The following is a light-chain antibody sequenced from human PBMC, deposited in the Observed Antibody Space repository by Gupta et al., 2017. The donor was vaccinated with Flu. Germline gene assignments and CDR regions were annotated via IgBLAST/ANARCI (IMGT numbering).Light chain of an antibody. J-gene: IGKJ5*01. Sequence: PATLSVSSGERATLSCRASQSISSNLAWYQQKPGQAPRLLIYGASTRATGIPARFSGSGSGTEFTLTISSLQSEDFAVYYCQHDNNWPQGFGHGTRLEIK. CDR2: GAS. CDR3: QHDNNWPQG. V-gene: IGKV3-15*01. CDR1: QSISSN.